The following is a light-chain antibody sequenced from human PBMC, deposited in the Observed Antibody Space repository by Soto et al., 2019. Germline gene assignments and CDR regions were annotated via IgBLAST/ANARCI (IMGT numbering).Light chain of an antibody. CDR3: QHYNSYSEA. Sequence: DIQMTQSPSTLSGSVGDRVTITCRASQTISSWLAWCQLKPGKAPKLLIYQASTLKSGVPSRFSGSGSGTEFTLTISSLQPDDFATYYCQHYNSYSEAFGQGTKVDI. V-gene: IGKV1-5*03. CDR1: QTISSW. J-gene: IGKJ1*01. CDR2: QAS.